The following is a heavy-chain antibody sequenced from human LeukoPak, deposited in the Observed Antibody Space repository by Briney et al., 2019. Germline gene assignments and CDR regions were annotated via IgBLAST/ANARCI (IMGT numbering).Heavy chain of an antibody. CDR3: ASGELDSLYYFDY. D-gene: IGHD1-1*01. V-gene: IGHV3-30*02. Sequence: GGSLRLSCAASGFTFSSYGMHWVRQAPGKGLEWVAFIRYDGSNKYYADSVKGRFTISRDNAKNTLYLQMNSLRAEDTAVYFRASGELDSLYYFDYWGQGTLVTVSS. CDR1: GFTFSSYG. CDR2: IRYDGSNK. J-gene: IGHJ4*02.